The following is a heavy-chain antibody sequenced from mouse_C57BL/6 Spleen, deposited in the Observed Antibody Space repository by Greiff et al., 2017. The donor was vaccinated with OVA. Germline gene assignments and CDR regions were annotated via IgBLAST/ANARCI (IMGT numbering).Heavy chain of an antibody. CDR3: ANTGTSRYFDV. D-gene: IGHD4-1*01. CDR2: ISSGSSTI. V-gene: IGHV5-17*01. J-gene: IGHJ1*03. Sequence: EVMLVESGGGLVKPGGSLKLSCAASGFTFSDYGMHWVRQAPGKGLEWVAYISSGSSTIYYAATVKGRFTNSRDNTQDTLYLHMTRLRSEDTDMCYCANTGTSRYFDVWGKGTTVTVSS. CDR1: GFTFSDYG.